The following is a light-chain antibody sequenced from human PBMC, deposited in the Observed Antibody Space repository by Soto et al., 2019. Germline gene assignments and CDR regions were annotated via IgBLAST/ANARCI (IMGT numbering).Light chain of an antibody. J-gene: IGLJ2*01. Sequence: QSVLTQPPSASGSPGQSVTISCTGTSSDVGGYNYVSWYQQHPGKAPKLMIYEVSKRPSGVPDRFSGSKSGNTASLTVSGLQAEDEADYYCSSYAGSNFRVFGGGTQLTVL. CDR3: SSYAGSNFRV. V-gene: IGLV2-8*01. CDR2: EVS. CDR1: SSDVGGYNY.